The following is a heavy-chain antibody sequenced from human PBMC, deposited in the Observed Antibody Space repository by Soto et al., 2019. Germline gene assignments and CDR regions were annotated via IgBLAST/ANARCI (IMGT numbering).Heavy chain of an antibody. CDR2: IHPGDSDT. D-gene: IGHD1-26*01. Sequence: GESLKISCHGFRYTFTIYWIGWVRQMPGKGLEWMGIIHPGDSDTTYSPSFQGQVTISADKSISTAYLQWNSLKASDTAMYYCARLSGGSLYYFDYWGQGTLVTVSS. CDR1: RYTFTIYW. J-gene: IGHJ4*02. CDR3: ARLSGGSLYYFDY. V-gene: IGHV5-51*01.